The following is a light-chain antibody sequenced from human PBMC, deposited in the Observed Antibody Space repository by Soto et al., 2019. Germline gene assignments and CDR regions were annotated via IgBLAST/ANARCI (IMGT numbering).Light chain of an antibody. Sequence: EIVLTQSPGTLSLSPGERATLSCRASQSVSSNYLTWYQQKPGQDPRLLIDGASSRATGIPDRFSGSGSGTDFTLTISRLEPEDFAVYYCQPYGSSPFTFVPGTKWISN. J-gene: IGKJ3*01. CDR1: QSVSSNY. V-gene: IGKV3-20*01. CDR2: GAS. CDR3: QPYGSSPFT.